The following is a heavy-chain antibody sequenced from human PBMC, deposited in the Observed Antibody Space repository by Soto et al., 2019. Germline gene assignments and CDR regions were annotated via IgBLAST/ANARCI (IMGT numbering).Heavy chain of an antibody. J-gene: IGHJ3*02. CDR1: GYTFTSYY. Sequence: QVQLVQSGAEVKKPGASVKVSCKASGYTFTSYYMHWVRQAPGQGLEWMGIINPSGGSTSYAQKFQGRVTMTRDTSTSTVYMELSSLRSEDTAVYYCARERHCSSTSCYGANDAFDIWGQGTMVTVSS. CDR3: ARERHCSSTSCYGANDAFDI. V-gene: IGHV1-46*03. CDR2: INPSGGST. D-gene: IGHD2-2*01.